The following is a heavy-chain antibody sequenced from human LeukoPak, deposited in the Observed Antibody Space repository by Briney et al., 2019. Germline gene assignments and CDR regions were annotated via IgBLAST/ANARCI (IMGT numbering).Heavy chain of an antibody. D-gene: IGHD3-10*01. J-gene: IGHJ5*02. Sequence: SPSLSLTCTVSGGSINTYYWSWIRQPPRKGLEWIGFVYYSGRTSYNPSLKSRVTISVDTSKSQFSLRLSSVTAADTAMYYCARLGLGDEACWFDPWGQGTLVTVSS. CDR1: GGSINTYY. V-gene: IGHV4-59*01. CDR3: ARLGLGDEACWFDP. CDR2: VYYSGRT.